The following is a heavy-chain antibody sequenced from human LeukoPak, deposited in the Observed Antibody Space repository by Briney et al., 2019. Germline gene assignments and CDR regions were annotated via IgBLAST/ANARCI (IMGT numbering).Heavy chain of an antibody. D-gene: IGHD1-26*01. Sequence: PGGSLRLSCAASGFTFSSYAMSWVRQAPGKGLEWVSAISGSGGSTYYADSVKGRFTISRDNSKNTLHLQMNSLRVEDTAVYYCAGCGGSGTSWDWFDPWGQGTLVTVSS. CDR3: AGCGGSGTSWDWFDP. CDR2: ISGSGGST. V-gene: IGHV3-23*01. J-gene: IGHJ5*02. CDR1: GFTFSSYA.